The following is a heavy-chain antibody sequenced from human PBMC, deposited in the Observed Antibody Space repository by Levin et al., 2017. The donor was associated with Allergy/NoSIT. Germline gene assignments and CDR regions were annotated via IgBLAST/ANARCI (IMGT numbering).Heavy chain of an antibody. D-gene: IGHD2-15*01. CDR1: GFTFRSDV. CDR3: AKGSYCSAGTCYSRLGY. V-gene: IGHV3-23*01. CDR2: ISGSGDAT. J-gene: IGHJ4*02. Sequence: LSLPCAASGFTFRSDVMSWVRQAPGKGLEWVSGISGSGDATYYADSVRGRFTISRDNSKNMLSLQMNSLRAEDTALYYCAKGSYCSAGTCYSRLGYWGQGTLVTVSS.